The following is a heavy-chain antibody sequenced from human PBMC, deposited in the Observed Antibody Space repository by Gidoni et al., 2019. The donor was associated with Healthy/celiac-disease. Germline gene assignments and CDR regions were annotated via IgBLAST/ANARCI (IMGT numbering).Heavy chain of an antibody. CDR3: ARRVGHSIAVAGIQGDYYYGMDV. Sequence: QVQLVQSGAEVKKPGSAVKVSCKASGGTFSSYAISWVRQAPGQGLEWMGGIIPIFGTANYAQKFQGRVTITADESTSTAYMELSSLRSEDTAVYYCARRVGHSIAVAGIQGDYYYGMDVWGQGTTVTVSS. CDR2: IIPIFGTA. J-gene: IGHJ6*02. D-gene: IGHD6-19*01. CDR1: GGTFSSYA. V-gene: IGHV1-69*01.